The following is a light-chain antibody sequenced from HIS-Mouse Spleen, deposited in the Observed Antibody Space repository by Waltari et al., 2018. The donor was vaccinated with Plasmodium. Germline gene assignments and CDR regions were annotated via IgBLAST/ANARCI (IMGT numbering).Light chain of an antibody. CDR1: SSDVGGYHY. Sequence: QSALTQPRSVSGSPGQSLTISCTGTSSDVGGYHYVSWYQQHPGKAPKLMIYDVSKRPSGVPDRFSGSKSGNTASLTISGLQAEDEADYYCCSYAGSYTSSFGGGTKLTVL. CDR2: DVS. CDR3: CSYAGSYTSS. J-gene: IGLJ2*01. V-gene: IGLV2-11*01.